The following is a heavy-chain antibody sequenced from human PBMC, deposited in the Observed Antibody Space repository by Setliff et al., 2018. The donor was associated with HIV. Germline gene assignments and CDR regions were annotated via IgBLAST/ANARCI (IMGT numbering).Heavy chain of an antibody. D-gene: IGHD3-9*01. CDR3: ARDVSGFDLFSSYMDV. V-gene: IGHV1-2*02. J-gene: IGHJ6*03. Sequence: ASVKVSCKASGYSFTGYNLYWVRQAPGQGLEWMGWINTDSGGTKYSRKFEDRVTMSRDTSINTGFMELNSLRSDDTAVYYCARDVSGFDLFSSYMDVWGKGTTVTV. CDR2: INTDSGGT. CDR1: GYSFTGYN.